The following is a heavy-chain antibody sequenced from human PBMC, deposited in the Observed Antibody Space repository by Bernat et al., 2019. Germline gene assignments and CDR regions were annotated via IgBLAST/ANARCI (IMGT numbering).Heavy chain of an antibody. CDR1: GFTFSNYA. CDR2: ISGSGDST. J-gene: IGHJ4*02. CDR3: AKDRRVVTGVGRQNFDH. D-gene: IGHD2-21*02. V-gene: IGHV3-23*01. Sequence: EVQLLESGGGLVQPGGSLRLSCAASGFTFSNYAMSWVRQAPGKGLEWVSTISGSGDSTYYADSVKGRFTISRDNSKNTLFLQINSLRAEDTALYYCAKDRRVVTGVGRQNFDHWGQGSLVTVSS.